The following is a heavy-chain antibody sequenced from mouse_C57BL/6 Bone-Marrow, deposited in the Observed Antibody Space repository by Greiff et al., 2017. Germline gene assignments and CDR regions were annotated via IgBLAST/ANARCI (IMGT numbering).Heavy chain of an antibody. J-gene: IGHJ1*03. CDR1: GYAFSSYW. CDR3: ARRDTTVDYWYFDV. CDR2: IYPGDGDT. Sequence: VQLQQSGAELVKPGASVKISCKASGYAFSSYWMNWVKQRPGKGLEWIGQIYPGDGDTNYNGKFKGKATLTADKSSSTAYMQLSSLTSEDSAVYFCARRDTTVDYWYFDVWGTGTTVTVSS. V-gene: IGHV1-80*01. D-gene: IGHD1-1*01.